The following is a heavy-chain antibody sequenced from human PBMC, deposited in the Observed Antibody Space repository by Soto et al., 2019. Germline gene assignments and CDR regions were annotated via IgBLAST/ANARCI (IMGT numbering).Heavy chain of an antibody. Sequence: GGSLRLSCAASGFTFSSYAMSWVRQAPGKGLEWVSAISGSGGSTYYADSVKGRFTISRDNSKNTLYLQMNSLRAEDTAVYYCAKNIPIVVVTSTTSIDYWGQGTLVTVSS. J-gene: IGHJ4*02. CDR1: GFTFSSYA. V-gene: IGHV3-23*01. CDR3: AKNIPIVVVTSTTSIDY. CDR2: ISGSGGST. D-gene: IGHD2-21*02.